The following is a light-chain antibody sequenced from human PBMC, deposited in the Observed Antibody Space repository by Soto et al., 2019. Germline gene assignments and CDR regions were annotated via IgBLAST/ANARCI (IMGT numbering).Light chain of an antibody. V-gene: IGKV3-15*01. Sequence: EIVMTQSPAALSVSPGERATVSCRASQSVSNNLAWYRQIPGQAPRLLIYDASTRATGISVRFSGSGSGTEFTLTISSLQSGDSAVYYCQQYNTWPPTWTFGQGTKVEIK. J-gene: IGKJ1*01. CDR1: QSVSNN. CDR3: QQYNTWPPTWT. CDR2: DAS.